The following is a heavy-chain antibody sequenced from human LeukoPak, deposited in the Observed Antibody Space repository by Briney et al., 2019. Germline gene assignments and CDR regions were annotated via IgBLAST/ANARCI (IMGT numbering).Heavy chain of an antibody. Sequence: GGSLRLSCLTSGFTLSTNAMSWVRQAPGKGLEWVSGISWNSRSIGYADSVKGRFTISRDDAKNSLYLQMNSLRTEDTALYYCAKELGGGAFDIWGQGTMVTVSS. D-gene: IGHD3-10*01. J-gene: IGHJ3*02. CDR2: ISWNSRSI. CDR3: AKELGGGAFDI. CDR1: GFTLSTNA. V-gene: IGHV3-9*01.